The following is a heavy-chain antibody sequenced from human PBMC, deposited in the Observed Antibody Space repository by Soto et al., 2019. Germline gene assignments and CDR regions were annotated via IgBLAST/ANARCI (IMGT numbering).Heavy chain of an antibody. CDR1: GYTFTGYY. CDR3: ARAPVLRFLEWLPAPCYGTDV. D-gene: IGHD3-3*01. J-gene: IGHJ6*02. Sequence: GASVKVSCKASGYTFTGYYMHWVRQAPGQGLEWMGWINPNSGGTNYAQKFQGWVTMTRDTSISTAYMELSRLRSDDTAVYYCARAPVLRFLEWLPAPCYGTDVWGQGTTVTAP. CDR2: INPNSGGT. V-gene: IGHV1-2*04.